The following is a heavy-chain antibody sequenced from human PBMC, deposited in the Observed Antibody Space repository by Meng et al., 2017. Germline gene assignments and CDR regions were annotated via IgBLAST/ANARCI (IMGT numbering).Heavy chain of an antibody. D-gene: IGHD3-22*01. CDR3: ARDAYYDSSGYYWFFCQGPIDY. CDR1: GFSFDDYA. V-gene: IGHV3-9*01. J-gene: IGHJ4*02. Sequence: SLKISCAASGFSFDDYAMHWVRQAPGKGLEWVSGISWNSGSIGYADSVKGRFTISRDNAKNSLYLQMNSLRAEDTAVYYCARDAYYDSSGYYWFFCQGPIDYWGQGTLVTVSS. CDR2: ISWNSGSI.